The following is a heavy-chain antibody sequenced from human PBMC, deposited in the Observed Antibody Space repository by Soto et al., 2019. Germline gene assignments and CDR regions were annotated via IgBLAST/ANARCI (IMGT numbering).Heavy chain of an antibody. D-gene: IGHD6-13*01. CDR1: GYSFTSYW. CDR3: ASHAVYSSSWAGFWDY. V-gene: IGHV5-51*03. CDR2: IYPGDSDT. J-gene: IGHJ4*02. Sequence: EVQLVQSGAEVKKPGESLKISCKGSGYSFTSYWIGWVRQMPGKGLEWMGIIYPGDSDTRYSPSFQGQVTISADKSISTAYLQWSSLKASDTAMYYCASHAVYSSSWAGFWDYWGQGTLVTVSS.